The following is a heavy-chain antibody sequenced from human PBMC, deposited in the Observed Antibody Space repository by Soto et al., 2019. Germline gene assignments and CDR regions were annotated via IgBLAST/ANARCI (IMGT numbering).Heavy chain of an antibody. V-gene: IGHV4-30-2*01. J-gene: IGHJ4*02. Sequence: SETLSLTCAVSGGSISSGGYSWSWIRQPPGKGMEWIGDIYHSGSTNYNPSLKSRVTISVDKSKNQFSLKLTSVTAADTAVYYCARVPSFGEFPLDYWGQGTLVTVSS. CDR1: GGSISSGGYS. CDR3: ARVPSFGEFPLDY. D-gene: IGHD3-10*01. CDR2: IYHSGST.